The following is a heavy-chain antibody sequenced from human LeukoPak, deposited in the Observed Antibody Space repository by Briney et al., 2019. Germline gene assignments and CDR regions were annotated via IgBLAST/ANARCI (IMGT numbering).Heavy chain of an antibody. J-gene: IGHJ4*02. CDR2: IYHSGST. Sequence: PSETLSPTCAVSGGSISSGGYSWSWIRQPPGKGLEWIGYIYHSGSTYYNPSLKSRVTISVDRSKNQFSLKLSSVTAADTAVYYCARQRHSGYDYWGQGTLVTVSS. CDR3: ARQRHSGYDY. D-gene: IGHD5-12*01. CDR1: GGSISSGGYS. V-gene: IGHV4-30-2*01.